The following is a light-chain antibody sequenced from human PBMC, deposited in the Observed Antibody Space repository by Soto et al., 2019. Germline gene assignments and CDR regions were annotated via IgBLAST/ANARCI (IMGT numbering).Light chain of an antibody. Sequence: SALTQPASVSGSPGQSITISCTGTSSDVGSYNLVSWYQQHPDKAPKLMIYEGSKRPSGVSNRFSGSNSGNTASLTISGLQAEDESDYYCCSYAGSSTPYVFGTGTKLTVL. CDR1: SSDVGSYNL. V-gene: IGLV2-23*01. CDR3: CSYAGSSTPYV. CDR2: EGS. J-gene: IGLJ1*01.